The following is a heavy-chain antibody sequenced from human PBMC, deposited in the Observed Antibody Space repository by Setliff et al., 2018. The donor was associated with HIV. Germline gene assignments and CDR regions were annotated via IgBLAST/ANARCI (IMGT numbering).Heavy chain of an antibody. V-gene: IGHV4-59*01. CDR1: GGAISSYY. CDR3: ARVNALIRAPFDY. Sequence: SETLSLTCTVSGGAISSYYWSWIRQPPGKGLEWIGYIHYSGSTKYNPSLKSRVTISVDTSKNQFSLKLSSVTAADTALYYCARVNALIRAPFDYWGQGALVTVSS. CDR2: IHYSGST. J-gene: IGHJ4*02.